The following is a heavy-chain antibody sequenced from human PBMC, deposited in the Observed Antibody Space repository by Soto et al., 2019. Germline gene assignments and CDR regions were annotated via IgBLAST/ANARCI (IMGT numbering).Heavy chain of an antibody. Sequence: EVQLLESGGGLVQPGGSLRLSCAASGFTFSSYAMNWVRQAPGKGLEWVSVISGSGGSTYYADAVKGRFTISRDNSKNTLYLQMNSLRAEDPAVYYCAKRTVGWSFDLWGRGTLVTVSS. CDR2: ISGSGGST. V-gene: IGHV3-23*01. D-gene: IGHD4-17*01. CDR1: GFTFSSYA. CDR3: AKRTVGWSFDL. J-gene: IGHJ2*01.